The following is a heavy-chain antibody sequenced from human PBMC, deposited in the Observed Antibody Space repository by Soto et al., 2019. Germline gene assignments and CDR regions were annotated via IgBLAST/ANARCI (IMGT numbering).Heavy chain of an antibody. Sequence: SETLSLTCAVYGGSFSGYYWSWIRQPPGKGLEWIGEINHSGSTNYNPSLKSRVTISVDTSKNQFSLKLSSVTAADTAVYYCARSTPLRGIVAPRYLVTRYGMDVWGQGTTVTVSS. CDR1: GGSFSGYY. CDR3: ARSTPLRGIVAPRYLVTRYGMDV. V-gene: IGHV4-34*01. CDR2: INHSGST. D-gene: IGHD4-4*01. J-gene: IGHJ6*02.